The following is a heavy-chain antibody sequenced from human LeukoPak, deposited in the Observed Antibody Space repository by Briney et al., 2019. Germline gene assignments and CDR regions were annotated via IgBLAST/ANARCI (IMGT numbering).Heavy chain of an antibody. D-gene: IGHD3-10*01. J-gene: IGHJ3*02. V-gene: IGHV1-58*02. CDR1: GFTFTSSA. Sequence: GTSVKVSCKASGFTFTSSAMQWVRQARGQRLEWIGWIVVGSGNTNYAQKFQERVTITRDMSTSTAYMELSSLRSEDTAVYYCAAGYYGSGISVAFDIWGQGTMVTVSP. CDR3: AAGYYGSGISVAFDI. CDR2: IVVGSGNT.